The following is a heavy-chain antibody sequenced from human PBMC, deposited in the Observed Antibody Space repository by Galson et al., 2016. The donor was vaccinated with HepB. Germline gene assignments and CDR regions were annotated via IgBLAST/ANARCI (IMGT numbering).Heavy chain of an antibody. D-gene: IGHD1-26*01. J-gene: IGHJ4*02. V-gene: IGHV3-23*01. CDR1: GFNFSSYA. CDR3: AKDLPSGRYSY. CDR2: ISGGGGST. Sequence: SLRLSCAASGFNFSSYAMTWARQAPGKGLEWVSGISGGGGSTYYGDSVKGRFTISRDNSKNMVYLQMNSLRAEDTDVYYCAKDLPSGRYSYWGQGTLVTVSS.